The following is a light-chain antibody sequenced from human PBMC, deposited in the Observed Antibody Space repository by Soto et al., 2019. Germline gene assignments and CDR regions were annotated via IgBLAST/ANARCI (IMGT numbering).Light chain of an antibody. Sequence: DIPMTQSPSSLSASVGDRVTLTCRANQSINTYLNWYQQRSGSAPRLLIFAASSLQTGVPARFSGSGSGTDFTLTISNLQPEDFATYYCQQSYNTLPITFGQGTRLEIK. CDR2: AAS. CDR1: QSINTY. V-gene: IGKV1-39*01. J-gene: IGKJ5*01. CDR3: QQSYNTLPIT.